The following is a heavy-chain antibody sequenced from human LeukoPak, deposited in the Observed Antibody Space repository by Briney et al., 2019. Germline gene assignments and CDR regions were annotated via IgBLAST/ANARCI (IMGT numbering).Heavy chain of an antibody. Sequence: GGSPRLSCAASGFTFSSYAMSWVRQAPGKGLEWVSAISGSGGSTYYADSVKGRFTISRDNSKNTVYLQMNSLRAEDTAVYYCARDLSLIALTDWGQGTLVTVSS. CDR3: ARDLSLIALTD. CDR2: ISGSGGST. J-gene: IGHJ4*02. D-gene: IGHD3-22*01. CDR1: GFTFSSYA. V-gene: IGHV3-23*01.